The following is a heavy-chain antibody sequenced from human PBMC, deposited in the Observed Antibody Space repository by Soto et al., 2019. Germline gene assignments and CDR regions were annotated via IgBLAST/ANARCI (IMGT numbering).Heavy chain of an antibody. V-gene: IGHV3-30*03. J-gene: IGHJ4*02. CDR1: GFTFSSYG. Sequence: GGSLRLSCAASGFTFSSYGMHWVRQAPGKGLEWVAVISYDGSNKYYADSVKGRFTISRDNSKNTLYLQMNSLRAEDTAVYYCASELIYRSGPPSYFDDWGQGTLVPVSS. CDR2: ISYDGSNK. D-gene: IGHD2-15*01. CDR3: ASELIYRSGPPSYFDD.